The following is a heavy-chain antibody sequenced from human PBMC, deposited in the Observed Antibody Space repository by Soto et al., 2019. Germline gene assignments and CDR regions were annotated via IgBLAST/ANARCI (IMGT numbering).Heavy chain of an antibody. CDR2: INHSGST. J-gene: IGHJ6*02. V-gene: IGHV4-34*01. CDR3: ASIAAAGTSVFYYGMDV. Sequence: SETLSLTCAVYGGSFSGYYWSWIRQPPGKGLEWIGEINHSGSTNYNPSLKSRVTISVDMSKNQFSLKLSSVTAADTAVYYCASIAAAGTSVFYYGMDVWGQGTTVTVSS. D-gene: IGHD6-13*01. CDR1: GGSFSGYY.